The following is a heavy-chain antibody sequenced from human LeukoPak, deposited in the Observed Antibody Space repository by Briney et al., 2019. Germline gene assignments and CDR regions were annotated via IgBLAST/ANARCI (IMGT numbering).Heavy chain of an antibody. CDR1: GYTVTNYG. CDR2: INPYNGNT. CDR3: ARDAGWPQSFDY. Sequence: ASVKVSCKTSGYTVTNYGISWVRQAPGQELEWMGWINPYNGNTKYAQKFQGRVSMTTDTSTSTAYMELRSLRSDDTAIFYCARDAGWPQSFDYWGQGTLVTVSS. V-gene: IGHV1-18*01. D-gene: IGHD6-19*01. J-gene: IGHJ4*02.